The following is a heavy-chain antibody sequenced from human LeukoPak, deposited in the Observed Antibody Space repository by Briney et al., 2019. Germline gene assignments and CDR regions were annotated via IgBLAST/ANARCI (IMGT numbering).Heavy chain of an antibody. CDR3: AKDYYYDSSGYSNPLGY. CDR1: GFTFSSYG. V-gene: IGHV3-30*18. D-gene: IGHD3-22*01. J-gene: IGHJ4*02. CDR2: MSYDGSNK. Sequence: PGRSLRLSCAASGFTFSSYGMHWVRQAPGKGLEWVAVMSYDGSNKYYADSVKGRFTISRDNSKNTLYLQMNSLRAEDTAVYYCAKDYYYDSSGYSNPLGYWGQGTLVTVSS.